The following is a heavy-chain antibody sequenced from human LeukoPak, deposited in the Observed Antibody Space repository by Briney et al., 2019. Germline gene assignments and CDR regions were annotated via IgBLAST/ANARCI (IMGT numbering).Heavy chain of an antibody. CDR1: GGIFSSYG. CDR3: ARMSVGTSGYYVGWFDP. J-gene: IGHJ5*02. Sequence: ASVKVSCKAPGGIFSSYGITWVRQAPGQGLEWMGRIIPFFGTSSYGQRFQDRVTITADKATSTAYMELSSLGSEDTAVYYCARMSVGTSGYYVGWFDPWGQGTLVTVSS. CDR2: IIPFFGTS. V-gene: IGHV1-69*06. D-gene: IGHD5-12*01.